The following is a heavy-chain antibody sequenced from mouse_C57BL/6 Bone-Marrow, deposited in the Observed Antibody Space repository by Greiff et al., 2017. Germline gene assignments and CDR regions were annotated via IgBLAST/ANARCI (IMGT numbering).Heavy chain of an antibody. CDR2: IHPNSGST. CDR3: ARRKPNYAMDY. CDR1: GYTFTSYW. J-gene: IGHJ4*01. V-gene: IGHV1-64*01. Sequence: QVQLQQSGAELVKPGASVKLSCKASGYTFTSYWMHWVKQRPGQGLEWIGKIHPNSGSTNYNEKFKSKATLTVDKSSSTAYMQLSSLTSEDSAVYYCARRKPNYAMDYWGQGTSVTVSS.